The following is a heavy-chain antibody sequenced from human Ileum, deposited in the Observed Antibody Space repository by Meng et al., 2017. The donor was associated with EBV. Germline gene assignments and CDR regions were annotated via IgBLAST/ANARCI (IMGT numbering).Heavy chain of an antibody. CDR2: ISAYNGNT. CDR1: GYIFNNYG. D-gene: IGHD4-17*01. J-gene: IGHJ4*02. V-gene: IGHV1-18*01. CDR3: ASNGDEVDY. Sequence: QVRLVQSGAEVKKPGASGKVSCKASGYIFNNYGVSWVRQAPGQGPEWMGWISAYNGNTNYAQKFQGRLTVTTDTSTNTAYMELRNLRSDDTAVYYCASNGDEVDYWGQGTLVTVSS.